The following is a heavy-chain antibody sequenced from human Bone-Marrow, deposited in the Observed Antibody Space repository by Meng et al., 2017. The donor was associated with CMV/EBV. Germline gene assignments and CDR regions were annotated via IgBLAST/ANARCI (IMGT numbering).Heavy chain of an antibody. CDR3: ARYGIAAAGMGGDYYYGMDV. V-gene: IGHV1-69*05. CDR2: IIPIFGTA. J-gene: IGHJ6*01. CDR1: GYTFTSYG. Sequence: SVKVSCKASGYTFTSYGISWVRQAPGQGLEWMGGIIPIFGTANYAQKFQGRVTITTDESTSTAYMELSSLRSEDTAVYYCARYGIAAAGMGGDYYYGMDVWGQGTTVTCYS. D-gene: IGHD6-13*01.